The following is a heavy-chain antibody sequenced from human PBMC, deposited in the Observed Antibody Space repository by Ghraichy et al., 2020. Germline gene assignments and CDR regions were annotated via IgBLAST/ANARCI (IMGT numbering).Heavy chain of an antibody. CDR3: ARGGYIYEKNRRGKVGPEKIEY. D-gene: IGHD5-18*01. J-gene: IGHJ4*02. Sequence: WVGQGGGRGGVWVARVNGGGGSTGDADSVKGRFTISRDNAKNTLYLQMNSLRAEDTAVYYCARGGYIYEKNRRGKVGPEKIEYWGQGNLVTVSS. CDR2: VNGGGGST. V-gene: IGHV3-74*01.